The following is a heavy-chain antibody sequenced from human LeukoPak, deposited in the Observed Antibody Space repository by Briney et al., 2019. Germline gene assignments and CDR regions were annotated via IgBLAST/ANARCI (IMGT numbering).Heavy chain of an antibody. V-gene: IGHV4-34*01. CDR2: IYHSGST. CDR3: AIGPTGRFPFDY. J-gene: IGHJ4*02. CDR1: RESFSGYY. Sequence: SETLSLTCAVYRESFSGYYWSWIRQPPGKGLEWIGEIYHSGSTNYNPSLKSRVTISVDTSKNQFSLKLSSVTAADTAVYYCAIGPTGRFPFDYWGQGTLVTVSS. D-gene: IGHD1-26*01.